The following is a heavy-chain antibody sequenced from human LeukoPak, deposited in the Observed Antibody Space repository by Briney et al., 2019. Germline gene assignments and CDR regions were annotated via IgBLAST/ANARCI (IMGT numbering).Heavy chain of an antibody. Sequence: SETLSLTCTVSGGSISSSSYYWGWIRQPPGKGLEWIGSIYYSGSTYYNPSLKSRVTISVDTSKNQFSLKLSSVTAADTAVYYCARTPMPTAAGHDYWGQGTLVTVSS. D-gene: IGHD6-13*01. CDR2: IYYSGST. V-gene: IGHV4-39*01. J-gene: IGHJ4*02. CDR3: ARTPMPTAAGHDY. CDR1: GGSISSSSYY.